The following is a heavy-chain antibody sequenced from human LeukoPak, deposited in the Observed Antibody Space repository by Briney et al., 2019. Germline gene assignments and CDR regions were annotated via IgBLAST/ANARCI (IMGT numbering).Heavy chain of an antibody. V-gene: IGHV3-7*02. CDR3: ARGRSITILRGVAISDGFDM. CDR1: GFTFSRYW. J-gene: IGHJ3*02. CDR2: IMPDESVK. D-gene: IGHD3-10*01. Sequence: PGGSLRLSCAASGFTFSRYWMTWVRQTPGKGLEWVANIMPDESVKYYVDSVKGRFTISRDNAKNSLYLQMNSLRAEDTAVYYCARGRSITILRGVAISDGFDMWGQGTMVMVSS.